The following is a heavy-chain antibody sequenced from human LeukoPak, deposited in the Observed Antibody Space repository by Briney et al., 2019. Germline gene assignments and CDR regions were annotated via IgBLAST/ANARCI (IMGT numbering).Heavy chain of an antibody. J-gene: IGHJ4*02. CDR3: AKDQGITIFGVVIVSYFDY. CDR2: ISGSGGST. Sequence: GGSLRLSCAASGFTFSSYAMSWVRQAPGKGLEWVSAISGSGGSTYYADSVKGRFTISRDNSKNTLYLQMNSLRAEDTAVYYCAKDQGITIFGVVIVSYFDYWGQGTLVTVSS. V-gene: IGHV3-23*01. D-gene: IGHD3-3*01. CDR1: GFTFSSYA.